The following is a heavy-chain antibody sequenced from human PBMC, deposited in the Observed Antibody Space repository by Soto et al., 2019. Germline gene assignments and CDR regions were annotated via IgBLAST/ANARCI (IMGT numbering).Heavy chain of an antibody. CDR2: IIPIFGTA. V-gene: IGHV1-69*06. Sequence: SVKVSCKASGGTFSSYAISWVRQAPGQGLEWMGGIIPIFGTANYAQKFQGRVTITADKSTSTAYMELSSLRSEDTAVYYCARVVKVYSSSWYNNYYYYYGMDVWGQ. D-gene: IGHD6-13*01. CDR3: ARVVKVYSSSWYNNYYYYYGMDV. CDR1: GGTFSSYA. J-gene: IGHJ6*02.